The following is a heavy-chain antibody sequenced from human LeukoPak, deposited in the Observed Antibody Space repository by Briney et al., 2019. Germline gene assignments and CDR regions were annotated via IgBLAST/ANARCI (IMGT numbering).Heavy chain of an antibody. Sequence: SETLSLTCAVYGGSFSGYYWSWIRQPPGKGLEWIGEINHSGSTNYNPSLKSRVTISVDTSKNQFPLKLSSVTAADTAVYYCARAVAGIVVVVAAKETDNWFDPWGQGTLVTVSS. CDR2: INHSGST. CDR3: ARAVAGIVVVVAAKETDNWFDP. J-gene: IGHJ5*02. V-gene: IGHV4-34*01. D-gene: IGHD2-15*01. CDR1: GGSFSGYY.